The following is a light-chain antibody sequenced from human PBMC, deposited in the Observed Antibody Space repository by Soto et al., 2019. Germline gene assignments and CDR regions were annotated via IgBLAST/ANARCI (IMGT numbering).Light chain of an antibody. V-gene: IGLV2-14*01. CDR2: DVI. J-gene: IGLJ1*01. Sequence: QSALTQPASVSGSPGQSITIFCTETSSDVGGYNYVSWYQQHPGKAPKLMIYDVINRPSGVSNRFSGSKSGNTASLTISGFQAEDEAVYYCSSYTSRSTLYVFGTGTKVTVL. CDR1: SSDVGGYNY. CDR3: SSYTSRSTLYV.